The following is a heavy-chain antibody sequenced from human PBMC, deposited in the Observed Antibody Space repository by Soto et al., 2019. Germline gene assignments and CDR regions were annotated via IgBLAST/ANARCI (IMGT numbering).Heavy chain of an antibody. CDR2: IKSKTDGGTT. CDR1: GFTFSNAW. V-gene: IGHV3-15*01. J-gene: IGHJ6*01. CDR3: TTHYYDSSGYFFPLGYGMDV. Sequence: GVSLRLSWAASGFTFSNAWMSWVRQAPGKGLEWVGRIKSKTDGGTTDYAAPVKGRFTISRDDSKHTLYLQMNSLKTEATVAYYCTTHYYDSSGYFFPLGYGMDVWGQGTPVTVSS. D-gene: IGHD3-22*01.